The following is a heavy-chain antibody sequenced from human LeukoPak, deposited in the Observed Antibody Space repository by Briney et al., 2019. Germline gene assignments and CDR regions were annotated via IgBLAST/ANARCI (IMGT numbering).Heavy chain of an antibody. CDR2: IYPGDSDT. D-gene: IGHD5-12*01. J-gene: IGHJ4*02. V-gene: IGHV5-51*01. Sequence: GQSLKISCKGSGYSFTSYWIGWVRQMPGKGLEWMGTIYPGDSDTRYSPSLQGQVTISVDKSISTAYLQWSSLKASDTAMYYCAKRYSGYDYFDYWGQGTLVTVSS. CDR1: GYSFTSYW. CDR3: AKRYSGYDYFDY.